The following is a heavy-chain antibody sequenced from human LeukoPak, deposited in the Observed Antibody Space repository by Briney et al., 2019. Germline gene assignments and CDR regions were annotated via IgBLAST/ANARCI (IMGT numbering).Heavy chain of an antibody. CDR3: VREAKGRGTYYGKYFQN. D-gene: IGHD1-26*01. J-gene: IGHJ1*01. Sequence: PSETLSLTCTVSGGSITGYYWSWVRQPPGKGLEWIGYVSYTGSVNYNPFLRGRLTISLDTSNNQFSLRVNFVTAADTAVYYCVREAKGRGTYYGKYFQNWGQGRLVTVSS. CDR1: GGSITGYY. CDR2: VSYTGSV. V-gene: IGHV4-59*01.